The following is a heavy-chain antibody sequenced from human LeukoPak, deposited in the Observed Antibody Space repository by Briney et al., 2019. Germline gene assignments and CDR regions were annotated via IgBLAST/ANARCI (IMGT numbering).Heavy chain of an antibody. CDR3: ARGLLIGGFDY. V-gene: IGHV3-33*01. J-gene: IGHJ4*02. CDR2: IWYDGSNK. CDR1: GFTFSSYG. D-gene: IGHD2-15*01. Sequence: GRSLRLSCAASGFTFSSYGMHWVRQAPGKGLEWVAVIWYDGSNKYYADSVKGRFTISRDNTKNTLYLQMNSPRAEDTAVYYCARGLLIGGFDYWGQGTLVTVSS.